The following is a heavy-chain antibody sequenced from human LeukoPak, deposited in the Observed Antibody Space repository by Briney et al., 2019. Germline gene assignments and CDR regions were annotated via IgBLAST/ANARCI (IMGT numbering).Heavy chain of an antibody. CDR2: MNPHSGDA. CDR1: GYRFTSYY. Sequence: ASVRVSCKASGYRFTSYYINWVRQAPGQGLEWMGWMNPHSGDADFAQNFQGGVTMARSTSIDTAYMDLSSLTSEDTAVYYCARVCSGGSCLDFWGQGTLVAVSS. V-gene: IGHV1-8*01. J-gene: IGHJ4*02. D-gene: IGHD2-15*01. CDR3: ARVCSGGSCLDF.